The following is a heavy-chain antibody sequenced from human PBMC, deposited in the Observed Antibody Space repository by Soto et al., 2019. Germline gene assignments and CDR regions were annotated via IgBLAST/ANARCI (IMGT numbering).Heavy chain of an antibody. J-gene: IGHJ6*02. V-gene: IGHV1-69*12. CDR2: IIPVFGTA. CDR1: GGTLRNYG. D-gene: IGHD4-17*01. CDR3: SIGDATKIVVTTYAGMDV. Sequence: QVQLVQSGAEVQKPGSSVRVSCKASGGTLRNYGISWVRQAPGQGLEWMGGIIPVFGTANYAQKFQGRVTITADESTSTGYMDVTSLRSEDTAVYCCSIGDATKIVVTTYAGMDVWGQGTTVIGSS.